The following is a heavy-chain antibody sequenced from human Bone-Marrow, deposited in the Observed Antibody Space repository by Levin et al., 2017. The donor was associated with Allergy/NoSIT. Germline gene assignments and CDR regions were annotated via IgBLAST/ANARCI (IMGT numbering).Heavy chain of an antibody. J-gene: IGHJ4*02. CDR1: GFTFSSYW. CDR2: LRGDGSST. CDR3: AREDIEAAGYFGH. V-gene: IGHV3-74*01. D-gene: IGHD6-13*01. Sequence: GGSLRLSCAASGFTFSSYWMHWVRQVPGKGLVWVSRLRGDGSSTFYADSVKGRFTISRDSAKNTLYLQMRSLRAEDTAVYYCAREDIEAAGYFGHWGQGTLVTVSS.